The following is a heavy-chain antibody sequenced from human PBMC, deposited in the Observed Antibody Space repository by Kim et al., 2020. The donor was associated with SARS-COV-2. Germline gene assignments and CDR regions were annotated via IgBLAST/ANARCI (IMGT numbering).Heavy chain of an antibody. CDR1: GYSFTSYW. Sequence: GESLKISCKGSGYSFTSYWISWVRQMPGKGLEWMGRIDPSDSYTNYSPSFQGHVTISADKSISTAYLQWSSLKASDTAMYYCARLFSPLGSSWWYNWFDPWGQGTLVTVSS. V-gene: IGHV5-10-1*01. CDR2: IDPSDSYT. CDR3: ARLFSPLGSSWWYNWFDP. J-gene: IGHJ5*02. D-gene: IGHD6-13*01.